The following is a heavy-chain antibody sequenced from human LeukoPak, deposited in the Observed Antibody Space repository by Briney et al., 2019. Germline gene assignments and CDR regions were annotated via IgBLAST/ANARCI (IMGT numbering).Heavy chain of an antibody. Sequence: GSLRLSCAASGFTFSSYEMNWVRQAPGKGLEWVSYISSSGSTIYYADSVKGRFTISRDNAKNSLYLQMNSLRAEDTAVYYCARAPYGVFDYWGQGTLVTVSS. V-gene: IGHV3-48*03. CDR1: GFTFSSYE. J-gene: IGHJ4*02. D-gene: IGHD4-17*01. CDR2: ISSSGSTI. CDR3: ARAPYGVFDY.